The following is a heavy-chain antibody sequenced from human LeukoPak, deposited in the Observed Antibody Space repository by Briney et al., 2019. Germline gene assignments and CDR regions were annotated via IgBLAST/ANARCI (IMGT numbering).Heavy chain of an antibody. J-gene: IGHJ5*02. CDR3: ARHSDSGGSVYGPYNWFDP. V-gene: IGHV4-4*09. CDR2: IYTSGST. CDR1: GGSISSYY. Sequence: SETLSLTCTVSGGSISSYYWSWIRQPPGKGLEWIGYIYTSGSTNYNPSLKSRVTISVDTSKNQFSLKLSSVTAADTAVYYCARHSDSGGSVYGPYNWFDPWGQGTLVTVSS. D-gene: IGHD2-15*01.